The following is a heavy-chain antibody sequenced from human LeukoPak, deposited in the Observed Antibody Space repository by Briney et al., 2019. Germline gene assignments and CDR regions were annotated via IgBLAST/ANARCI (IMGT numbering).Heavy chain of an antibody. CDR1: GGSVSSDSYY. D-gene: IGHD3-22*01. V-gene: IGHV4-61*01. Sequence: SETLSLTCTVSGGSVSSDSYYWSWIRQPPGKGLEWIGYIYYSGSTNYNPSLKSRVTISVDTSKNQFSLKLSSVTAADTAVYYCARDGRIVARGGYYFDYWGQGTLVTVSS. CDR3: ARDGRIVARGGYYFDY. CDR2: IYYSGST. J-gene: IGHJ4*02.